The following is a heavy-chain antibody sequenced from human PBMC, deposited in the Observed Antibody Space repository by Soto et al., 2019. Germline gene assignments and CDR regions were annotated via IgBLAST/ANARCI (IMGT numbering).Heavy chain of an antibody. V-gene: IGHV1-18*01. CDR1: GYTFSSYG. CDR3: ARRTLGSAIGIGDY. D-gene: IGHD7-27*01. CDR2: ITADNGDT. J-gene: IGHJ4*02. Sequence: QIQLVQSGAEVKKPGASVKVSCRASGYTFSSYGITWVRQDPGQGLEWMGWITADNGDTKFAQKLQGRVSMTIDTPTSTAYMELRNLRSDDTALYYCARRTLGSAIGIGDYWGQGTLVTVSS.